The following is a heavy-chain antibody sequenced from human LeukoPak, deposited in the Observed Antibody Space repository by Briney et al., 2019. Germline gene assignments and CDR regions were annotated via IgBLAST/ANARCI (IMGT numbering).Heavy chain of an antibody. J-gene: IGHJ4*02. CDR2: ISGSGGST. Sequence: GSLRLSCAASGFTFSSYAMSWVRQAPGKGLEWVSAISGSGGSTYYADSVKGRITISRDNSKNTLYLQMNSLRAEDTAVYYCAKASYYDILTGYYTGYYFDYWGQGTLVTVSS. CDR3: AKASYYDILTGYYTGYYFDY. CDR1: GFTFSSYA. D-gene: IGHD3-9*01. V-gene: IGHV3-23*01.